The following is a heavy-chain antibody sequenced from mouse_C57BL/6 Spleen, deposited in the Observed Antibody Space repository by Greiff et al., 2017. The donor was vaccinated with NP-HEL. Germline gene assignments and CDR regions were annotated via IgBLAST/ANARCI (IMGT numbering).Heavy chain of an antibody. V-gene: IGHV5-4*03. CDR3: ARVNSNYLRYYAMDY. CDR1: GFTFSSYA. J-gene: IGHJ4*01. Sequence: EVKVVESGGGLVKPGGSLKLSCAASGFTFSSYAMSWVRQTPEKRLEWVATISDGGSYTYYPDNVKGRFTISRDNAKNNLYLQMSHLKSEDTAMYYCARVNSNYLRYYAMDYWGQGTSVTVSS. CDR2: ISDGGSYT. D-gene: IGHD2-5*01.